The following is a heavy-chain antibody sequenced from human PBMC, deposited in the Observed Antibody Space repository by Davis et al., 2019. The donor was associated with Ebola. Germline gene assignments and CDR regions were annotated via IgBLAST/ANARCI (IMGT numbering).Heavy chain of an antibody. CDR1: GFTFSSYA. CDR3: ARLGDTNHTAMVLYYYYGMDV. CDR2: ISGSGGST. Sequence: GGSLRLSCAASGFTFSSYAMSWVRQAPGKGLEWVSAISGSGGSTYYADSVKGRFTISRDNSKNTLYLQMNSLRAEDTAVYYCARLGDTNHTAMVLYYYYGMDVWGQGTTVTVSS. J-gene: IGHJ6*02. V-gene: IGHV3-23*01. D-gene: IGHD5-18*01.